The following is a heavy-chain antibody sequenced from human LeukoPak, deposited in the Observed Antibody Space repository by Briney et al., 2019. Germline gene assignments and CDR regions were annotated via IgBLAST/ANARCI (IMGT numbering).Heavy chain of an antibody. CDR1: AFTFSSYA. J-gene: IGHJ3*02. Sequence: GGSLRLSCAASAFTFSSYAMSWVRQAPGKGLEWVSAISGSGGSTYYADSVKGRFTISRDTSKDTLYLQMNSLRAEDTAVYYCAKDTPVVGEPDAFDIWGQGTMVTVSS. V-gene: IGHV3-23*01. CDR2: ISGSGGST. D-gene: IGHD2-15*01. CDR3: AKDTPVVGEPDAFDI.